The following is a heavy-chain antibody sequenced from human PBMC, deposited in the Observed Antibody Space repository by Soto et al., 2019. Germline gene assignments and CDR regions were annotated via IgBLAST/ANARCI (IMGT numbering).Heavy chain of an antibody. CDR3: AKDGRGSGSHYNSFGY. D-gene: IGHD3-10*01. V-gene: IGHV3-53*01. CDR1: GFTVGNNS. CDR2: IYSTGTT. J-gene: IGHJ4*02. Sequence: EVQLVESGGGLIQPGGSLKLSCAASGFTVGNNSMRWVRQAPGKGLEWVSLIYSTGTTKYADSVKGRFTVSRDNAKNTLDLQMNSLRAEDTAVYYCAKDGRGSGSHYNSFGYWGQGTLVTVSS.